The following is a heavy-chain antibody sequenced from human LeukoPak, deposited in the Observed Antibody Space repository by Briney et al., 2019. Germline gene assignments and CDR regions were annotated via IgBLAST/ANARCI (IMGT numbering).Heavy chain of an antibody. D-gene: IGHD6-25*01. J-gene: IGHJ6*02. Sequence: GGSLRLSCAASGFIFSSYSMSWVRQAPGKGLEWVSVITGSGGNTYYADPVKGRFTISKDNSKNTVYLQMSSLRVDDTAVYYCAKAASSGWPSYYYGMDVWGQGTTVTVSS. V-gene: IGHV3-23*01. CDR2: ITGSGGNT. CDR1: GFIFSSYS. CDR3: AKAASSGWPSYYYGMDV.